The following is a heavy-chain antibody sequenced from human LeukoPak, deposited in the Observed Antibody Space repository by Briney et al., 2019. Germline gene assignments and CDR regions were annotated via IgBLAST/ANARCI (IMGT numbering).Heavy chain of an antibody. CDR2: TFYRSKWYN. CDR1: GDSVSSNSAA. Sequence: SQTLSLTCAISGDSVSSNSAAWNWIRQSPSRGLEWLGRTFYRSKWYNDSAVSVKSRVIISPDTSKNQSSLQLNSVTPEDTAVYYCARSKVGVIDYWGQGTLVTVSS. J-gene: IGHJ4*02. D-gene: IGHD1-26*01. V-gene: IGHV6-1*01. CDR3: ARSKVGVIDY.